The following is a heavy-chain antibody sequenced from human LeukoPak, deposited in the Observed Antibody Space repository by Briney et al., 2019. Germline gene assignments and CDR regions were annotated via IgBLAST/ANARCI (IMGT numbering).Heavy chain of an antibody. D-gene: IGHD3-10*01. J-gene: IGHJ4*02. CDR2: IFYSGST. CDR3: ARIFNYYGSGSSYPSPLDWGFDY. CDR1: GGSISSSSHY. Sequence: SETLSLTCTVSGGSISSSSHYWGWIRQPPGKGLEWIGSIFYSGSTYYNPSLKSRVTISVDTSKNQFSLKLSSVTAADTAVHYCARIFNYYGSGSSYPSPLDWGFDYWGQGTLVTVSS. V-gene: IGHV4-39*07.